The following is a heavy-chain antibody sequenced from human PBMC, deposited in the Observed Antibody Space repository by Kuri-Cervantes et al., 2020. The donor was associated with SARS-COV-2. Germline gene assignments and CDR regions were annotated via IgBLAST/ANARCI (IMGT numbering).Heavy chain of an antibody. Sequence: GGSLRLSCAASGLTFSSYAMHWVRQAPGKGLEWVAVISYDGSNKYNADSVKGRFTISRDNSKNTLYLQMNSLRAEDTAVYYCARDGAFTIFGVVIIGDYWGQGTLVTVSS. CDR3: ARDGAFTIFGVVIIGDY. J-gene: IGHJ4*02. CDR1: GLTFSSYA. V-gene: IGHV3-30-3*01. CDR2: ISYDGSNK. D-gene: IGHD3-3*01.